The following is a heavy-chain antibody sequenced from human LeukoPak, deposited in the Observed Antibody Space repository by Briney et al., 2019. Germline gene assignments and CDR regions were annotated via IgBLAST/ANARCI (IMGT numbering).Heavy chain of an antibody. CDR2: IGSSRSYI. J-gene: IGHJ4*02. V-gene: IGHV3-21*01. CDR3: ARGDKYSSSGHDY. D-gene: IGHD6-6*01. Sequence: GGSLTLSCAASGFTFSSYAMSWVRQAPGKELEWVSSIGSSRSYIYYADSVKGRFTISRDNAKNSLYLQMHSLRAEDTAVYYCARGDKYSSSGHDYWGQGTLVTVSS. CDR1: GFTFSSYA.